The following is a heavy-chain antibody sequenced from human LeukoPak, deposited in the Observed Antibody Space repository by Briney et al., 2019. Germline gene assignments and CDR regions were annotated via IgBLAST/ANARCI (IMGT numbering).Heavy chain of an antibody. V-gene: IGHV3-48*03. Sequence: GGSLRLSCAASGFTFSNYEMNWVRQAPAKGLEWVSYVSSSGSTKYYADSVKGRFTISRDNAKNSLYLQMNSLRAEDTAVYYCASAGIVGYYFDYWGQGTLVTVSS. CDR3: ASAGIVGYYFDY. J-gene: IGHJ4*02. CDR2: VSSSGSTK. CDR1: GFTFSNYE. D-gene: IGHD3-22*01.